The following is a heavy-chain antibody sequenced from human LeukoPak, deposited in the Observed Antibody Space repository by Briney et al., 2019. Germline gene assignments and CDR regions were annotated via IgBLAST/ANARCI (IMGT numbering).Heavy chain of an antibody. J-gene: IGHJ4*02. CDR2: IHPRSGDT. CDR3: ARDGEYGTGSYYRGSFDY. CDR1: GYTFTSYG. Sequence: ASVKVSFKASGYTFTSYGISWVRQAPGQGLEWMGWIHPRSGDTRYAQKFQGRVTMARDTSISTVYMDLSSLGSDDTAVYYCARDGEYGTGSYYRGSFDYWGQGILVTVSS. D-gene: IGHD3-10*01. V-gene: IGHV1-2*02.